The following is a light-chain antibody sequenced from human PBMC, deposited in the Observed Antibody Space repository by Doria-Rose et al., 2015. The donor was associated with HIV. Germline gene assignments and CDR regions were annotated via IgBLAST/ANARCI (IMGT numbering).Light chain of an antibody. CDR1: QTVSTY. CDR3: QQTYSSPPWT. V-gene: IGKV1-39*01. CDR2: AAS. Sequence: TQSPSSLSASIGDRVTITCRASQTVSTYLNWFQQEPGKAPKLLIYAASRLQSGVPSRFSGSGSGTDFNLTISGLQPGDFATYYCQQTYSSPPWTFGQGTKVEMK. J-gene: IGKJ1*01.